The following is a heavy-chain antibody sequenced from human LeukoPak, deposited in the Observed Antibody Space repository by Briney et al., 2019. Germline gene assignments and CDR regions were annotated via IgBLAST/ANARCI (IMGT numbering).Heavy chain of an antibody. CDR2: VRYDGSNT. J-gene: IGHJ4*02. CDR1: GFTFSSYG. D-gene: IGHD4-17*01. Sequence: GGSLRLSRAASGFTFSSYGMHWVRPAPGKGLEWVAVVRYDGSNTYYAESVKGRFNISRDNSKNTLSLQMNSLRAEDTAVYYCARGIDYTVTTSYYFEYWGQGTLVTVSS. CDR3: ARGIDYTVTTSYYFEY. V-gene: IGHV3-33*01.